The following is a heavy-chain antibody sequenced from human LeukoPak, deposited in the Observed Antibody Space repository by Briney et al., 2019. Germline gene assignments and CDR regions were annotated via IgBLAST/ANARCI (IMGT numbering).Heavy chain of an antibody. V-gene: IGHV4-39*07. CDR2: LHYGGST. J-gene: IGHJ4*02. Sequence: SETLSLTCTVSGGSISSSSSYWGWIRQSPGKGLEWIGSLHYGGSTYYNPSLKSRVTISVDTSKNQFSLKLSSVTAADTAVYFCARHAAAGGVLMVYAFPFDYWGQGTLVTVSS. CDR1: GGSISSSSSY. CDR3: ARHAAAGGVLMVYAFPFDY. D-gene: IGHD2-8*01.